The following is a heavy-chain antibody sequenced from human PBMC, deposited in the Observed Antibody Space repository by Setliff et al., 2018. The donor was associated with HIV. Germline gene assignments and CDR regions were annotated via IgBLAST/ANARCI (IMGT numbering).Heavy chain of an antibody. CDR3: ARGQAYYYDSSGPRKLQKNYYYYMDV. V-gene: IGHV4-39*07. J-gene: IGHJ6*03. Sequence: SETLSLTCTVSGGSVSSYYWSWIRQPPGKGLEWIGSIYYSGSTYYNPSLKSRLTISLDTSKNEFSLRLTSVTAADTAVYYCARGQAYYYDSSGPRKLQKNYYYYMDVWGKGTTATVSS. CDR2: IYYSGST. CDR1: GGSVSSYY. D-gene: IGHD3-22*01.